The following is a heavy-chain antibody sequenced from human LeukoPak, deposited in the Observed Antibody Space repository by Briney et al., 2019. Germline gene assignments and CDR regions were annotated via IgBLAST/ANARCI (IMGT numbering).Heavy chain of an antibody. D-gene: IGHD2-2*02. Sequence: GGSLRLSCAASGFTFSSYAMSWVRQAPGKGLEWVSAISGSGGSTYYADSVKGRFTISRDNSKNTLYLQMNSLRAEDTAVYYCADTKMPDIVVVPAAIPFDYWGQGTLVTVSS. CDR1: GFTFSSYA. CDR3: ADTKMPDIVVVPAAIPFDY. V-gene: IGHV3-23*01. J-gene: IGHJ4*02. CDR2: ISGSGGST.